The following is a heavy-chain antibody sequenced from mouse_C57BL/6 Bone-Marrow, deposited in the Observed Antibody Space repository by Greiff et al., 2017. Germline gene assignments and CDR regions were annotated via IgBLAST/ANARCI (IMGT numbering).Heavy chain of an antibody. Sequence: EVQLVESGGGLVQPGGSLKLSCAASGFTFSDYYMYWVRQTPEKRLEWVAYISNGGGSTYYPDTVKGRFTISRDKAKNTLYLQMSRLKSEDTAIYYCARDGYSWDFDGWGTGTTVTVSS. V-gene: IGHV5-12*01. J-gene: IGHJ1*03. CDR2: ISNGGGST. D-gene: IGHD1-2*01. CDR1: GFTFSDYY. CDR3: ARDGYSWDFDG.